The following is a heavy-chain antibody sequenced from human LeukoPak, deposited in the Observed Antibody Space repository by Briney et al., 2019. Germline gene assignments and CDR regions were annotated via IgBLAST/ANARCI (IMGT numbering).Heavy chain of an antibody. CDR1: GYTFTSYG. V-gene: IGHV1-24*01. D-gene: IGHD5-12*01. Sequence: ASVKVSCKASGYTFTSYGISWVRQAPGKGLEWMGGFDPEDGETIYAQKFQGRVTMTEDTSTDTAYMELSSLRSEDTAVYYCASHGRKYSGYDGTDYWGQGTLVTVSS. CDR2: FDPEDGET. CDR3: ASHGRKYSGYDGTDY. J-gene: IGHJ4*02.